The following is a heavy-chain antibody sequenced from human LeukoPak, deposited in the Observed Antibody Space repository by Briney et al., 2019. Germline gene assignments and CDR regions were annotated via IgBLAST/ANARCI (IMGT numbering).Heavy chain of an antibody. CDR2: IYSGGTT. J-gene: IGHJ3*02. D-gene: IGHD3-10*01. V-gene: IGHV3-66*01. CDR3: ARGPYGSSGTPDAFDI. CDR1: GFTVNSDY. Sequence: PGGSLRLSCAASGFTVNSDYMSWVRQAPGKGLEWVSVIYSGGTTHYADSVKGRFTISRDNSKNTLYLQMNSLRAEDTAVYYCARGPYGSSGTPDAFDIWGQGTMVTVSS.